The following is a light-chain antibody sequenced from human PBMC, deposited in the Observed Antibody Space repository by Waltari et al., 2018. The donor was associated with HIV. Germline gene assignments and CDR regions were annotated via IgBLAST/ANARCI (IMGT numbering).Light chain of an antibody. J-gene: IGLJ2*01. CDR1: SSAVGGHKY. Sequence: QSALTQPPSASGSPGQSVTISCTGTSSAVGGHKYVSWYQQHPVKAPKLIIYEVSKRPSGVPDRFSGSKSGNTASLTVSGLQADDEADFYCSSYAGSTVIFGGGTKLTVL. CDR3: SSYAGSTVI. V-gene: IGLV2-8*01. CDR2: EVS.